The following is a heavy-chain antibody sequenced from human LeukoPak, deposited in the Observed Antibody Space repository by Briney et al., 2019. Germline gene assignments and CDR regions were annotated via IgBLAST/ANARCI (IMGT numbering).Heavy chain of an antibody. Sequence: ASVKVSCKASGYTFTSYYMHWVRQAPGQGLEWMGIINPSGGSTSYAQKFQGRVTMTRDTTTSTVYMELSSLRSEDTAVYYCAREYRHCSGGSCYSDSDYWGQGTLVTVSS. CDR1: GYTFTSYY. CDR2: INPSGGST. V-gene: IGHV1-46*01. CDR3: AREYRHCSGGSCYSDSDY. D-gene: IGHD2-15*01. J-gene: IGHJ4*02.